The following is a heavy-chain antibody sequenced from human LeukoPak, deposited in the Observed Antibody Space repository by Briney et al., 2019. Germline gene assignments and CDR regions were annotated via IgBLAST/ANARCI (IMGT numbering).Heavy chain of an antibody. CDR2: INPSSGGS. D-gene: IGHD6-13*01. J-gene: IGHJ4*02. CDR1: GYTFTVYY. V-gene: IGHV1-2*02. Sequence: ASVTVSFTASGYTFTVYYIHWVRQAPGQGLEWMGWINPSSGGSTYAQNFQGRVTMTRDTSISTAYMELSSLRYAATAVSYCATITADWEKNYWGQGTLVTVSS. CDR3: ATITADWEKNY.